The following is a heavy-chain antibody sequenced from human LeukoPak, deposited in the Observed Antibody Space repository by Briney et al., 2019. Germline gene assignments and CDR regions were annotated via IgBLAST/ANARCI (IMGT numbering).Heavy chain of an antibody. CDR3: ARALRARTAFDI. CDR1: GFTFSHYW. V-gene: IGHV3-53*04. J-gene: IGHJ3*02. CDR2: IYSGNTT. Sequence: QTGGSLRLSCAASGFTFSHYWMNWVRQAPGKGLEWVSVIYSGNTTYYADSVRGRFTISRHNSQNTLNLQMNSLRSEDTAIYYCARALRARTAFDIWGQGTMVSVSS.